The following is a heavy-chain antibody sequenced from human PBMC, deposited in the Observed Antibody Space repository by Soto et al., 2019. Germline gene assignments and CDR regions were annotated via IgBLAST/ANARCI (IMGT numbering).Heavy chain of an antibody. J-gene: IGHJ4*02. D-gene: IGHD6-25*01. CDR1: GLTFSNYW. V-gene: IGHV3-74*01. Sequence: GGSLRLSCTASGLTFSNYWVHWVRQTPGKGLVWVSRIDSDGSSTSYADSVKGRFTISRDNAKNTLYLQMNSLRAEDTAVYYCTREVSAVFDYWGQGTLVTVSS. CDR2: IDSDGSST. CDR3: TREVSAVFDY.